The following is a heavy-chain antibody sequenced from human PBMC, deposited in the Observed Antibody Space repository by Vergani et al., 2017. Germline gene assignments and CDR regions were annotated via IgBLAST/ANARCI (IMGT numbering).Heavy chain of an antibody. CDR2: ISGSGGST. J-gene: IGHJ2*01. V-gene: IGHV3-23*01. Sequence: EVQLLESGGGLVQPGGSLRLSCAASGFTFSSYAMSWVRQAPGKGLEWVSAISGSGGSTYYADYVKGRFTISRDNSKNTLYLQMNSLRAEDTAVYYCAKDLWLFFWYFDLWGRGTLVTVSS. D-gene: IGHD5-18*01. CDR1: GFTFSSYA. CDR3: AKDLWLFFWYFDL.